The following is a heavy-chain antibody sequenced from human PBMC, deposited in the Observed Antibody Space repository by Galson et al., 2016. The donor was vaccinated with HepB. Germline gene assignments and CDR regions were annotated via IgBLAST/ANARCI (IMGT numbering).Heavy chain of an antibody. CDR3: ARQRRFGTWDEIDY. V-gene: IGHV4-39*01. J-gene: IGHJ4*02. CDR2: TFYSGRT. Sequence: SETLSLTCTISGGSVSSTTYYWGWIRQPPGKGLEWIGNTFYSGRTYYNPSLKSRLTISVDPSKNQFSLRLRSVTAADTAVYYCARQRRFGTWDEIDYWGQGTLATVSS. D-gene: IGHD3-10*01. CDR1: GGSVSSTTYY.